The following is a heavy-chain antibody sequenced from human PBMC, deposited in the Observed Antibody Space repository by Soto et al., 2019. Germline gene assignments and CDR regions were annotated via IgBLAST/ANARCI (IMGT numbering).Heavy chain of an antibody. J-gene: IGHJ4*02. CDR1: GGSFSGYY. V-gene: IGHV4-34*01. CDR2: INHSGNT. Sequence: SETLSLTCAVYGGSFSGYYWSWIRQPPGKGLEWIGEINHSGNTNYNPSLTSRVTISVDTSKNQFSLKLSSVTAADTAVYYCARESGDIVVVVADTYYFDYWGQGTLVTVSS. D-gene: IGHD2-15*01. CDR3: ARESGDIVVVVADTYYFDY.